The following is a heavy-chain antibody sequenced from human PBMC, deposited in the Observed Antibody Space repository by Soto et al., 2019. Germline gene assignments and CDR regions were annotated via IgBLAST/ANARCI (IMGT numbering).Heavy chain of an antibody. CDR1: GFTFSSYW. D-gene: IGHD2-21*01. CDR3: ARIAYGAYHFDY. J-gene: IGHJ4*02. Sequence: EVQLVESGGGLVQPGGSLRLSCAASGFTFSSYWMHWVRQAPGEGLVWVSRINTDGSTRSYADSVKGRFTISRDNAKNTLMLQMNILRAEDTAVYYCARIAYGAYHFDYRGQETLVT. V-gene: IGHV3-74*01. CDR2: INTDGSTR.